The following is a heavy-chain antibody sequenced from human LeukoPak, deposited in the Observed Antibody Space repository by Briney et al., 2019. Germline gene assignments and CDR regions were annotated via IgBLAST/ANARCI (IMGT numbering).Heavy chain of an antibody. J-gene: IGHJ4*02. V-gene: IGHV1-18*01. CDR1: GYTFTSYG. D-gene: IGHD6-19*01. Sequence: ASVKVSCKASGYTFTSYGISWVRQAPGQGLEWMGWISAYNGNTNYAQKLQGRVTMTTDTSTGTAYMELRSLRSDDTAVYYCARDVRRIAVAGPEFDYWGQGTLVTVSS. CDR3: ARDVRRIAVAGPEFDY. CDR2: ISAYNGNT.